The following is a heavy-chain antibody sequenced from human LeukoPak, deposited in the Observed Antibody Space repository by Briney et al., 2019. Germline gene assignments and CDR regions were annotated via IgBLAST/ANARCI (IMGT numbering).Heavy chain of an antibody. CDR1: GYTFTDYY. CDR2: INPNSGGT. CDR3: AREPRNYFDY. Sequence: ASVRVSCKASGYTFTDYYIHWVRRAPGQGLEWMGWINPNSGGTNYAQKFQGRVTMTRDTFISTGYMVLSSLISDDTEIYYCAREPRNYFDYWGQGTLVTVSS. J-gene: IGHJ4*02. V-gene: IGHV1-2*02.